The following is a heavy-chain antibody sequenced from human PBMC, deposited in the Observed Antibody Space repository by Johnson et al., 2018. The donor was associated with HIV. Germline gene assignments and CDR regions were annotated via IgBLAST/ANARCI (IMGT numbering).Heavy chain of an antibody. J-gene: IGHJ3*01. CDR2: ISRDGGTE. Sequence: QVQLVESGGGLVQPGGSLRLSCAASGFTFSSYGMHWVRQAPGEGLDWVAFISRDGGTEYYADSVKGRFTVSRDNSNNILFLQMSSLRSDDTAVYFCARVQRSGWFHTDAFDLWGQGTMVTVSS. CDR3: ARVQRSGWFHTDAFDL. CDR1: GFTFSSYG. D-gene: IGHD6-19*01. V-gene: IGHV3-30*03.